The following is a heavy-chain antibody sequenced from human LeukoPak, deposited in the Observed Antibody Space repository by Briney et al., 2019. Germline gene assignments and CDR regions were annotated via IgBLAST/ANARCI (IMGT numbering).Heavy chain of an antibody. CDR2: ISADGGST. Sequence: GALGLSCVDSGINFADHAMHWVRRPPGKGLEWVSLISADGGSTFSADSVKGRFSISRDNSKNSLYLQMNSLRSEDTAMYYCAKESGKFDYWGQGTLVAVSS. J-gene: IGHJ4*02. V-gene: IGHV3-43*02. CDR1: GINFADHA. CDR3: AKESGKFDY.